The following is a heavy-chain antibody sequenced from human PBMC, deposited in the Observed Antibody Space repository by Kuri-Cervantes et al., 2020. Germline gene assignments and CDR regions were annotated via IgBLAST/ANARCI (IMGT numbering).Heavy chain of an antibody. CDR3: ARDKGEGQWLRTHKGNHQLGSDSYSMDV. J-gene: IGHJ6*02. D-gene: IGHD6-19*01. CDR1: GFTFRSDS. CDR2: ISSSSSYI. Sequence: GGSLRLSCAASGFTFRSDSMNSVRQAPGQGLEWVSSISSSSSYIYYADSVKGRFTISRDNAKNSLYLQMNSLRAEDTAVYYCARDKGEGQWLRTHKGNHQLGSDSYSMDVWGQGTTVTVSS. V-gene: IGHV3-21*01.